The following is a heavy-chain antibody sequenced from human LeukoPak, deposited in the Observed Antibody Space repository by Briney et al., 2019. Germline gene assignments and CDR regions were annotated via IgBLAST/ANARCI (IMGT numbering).Heavy chain of an antibody. CDR3: TVVNYGSGSYPLGY. D-gene: IGHD3-10*01. J-gene: IGHJ4*02. CDR2: ISSSSSTI. Sequence: PGGSLRLSCAASGFTFSYYSMNWVRQAPGKGLEWVSYISSSSSTIYYADSVKGRFTISRDNAKNSLYLQMNSLRAEDTAVYYCTVVNYGSGSYPLGYWGQGTLVTVSS. V-gene: IGHV3-48*01. CDR1: GFTFSYYS.